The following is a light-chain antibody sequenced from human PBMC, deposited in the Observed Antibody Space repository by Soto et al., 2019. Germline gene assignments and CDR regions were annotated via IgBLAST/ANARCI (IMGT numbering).Light chain of an antibody. CDR3: QQYNNWPWT. J-gene: IGKJ1*01. V-gene: IGKV3-15*01. CDR2: GAS. Sequence: EIVMTQSPATLSVSPGERATLSCRASQSVSSNLAWYQQKPGQAPRLLIYGASTRATGIPARFGGSGSGTEFTLTISSLQSEDFGVYYCQQYNNWPWTFGQGTKVEIK. CDR1: QSVSSN.